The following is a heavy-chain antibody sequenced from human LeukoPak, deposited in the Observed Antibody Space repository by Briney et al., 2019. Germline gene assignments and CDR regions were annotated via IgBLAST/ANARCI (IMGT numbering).Heavy chain of an antibody. CDR3: ARDGCSTTSCFDY. CDR1: GFPFSSYS. D-gene: IGHD2-2*01. CDR2: IWYDGSNQ. J-gene: IGHJ4*02. V-gene: IGHV3-33*01. Sequence: PGGSLRLSCAASGFPFSSYSMYWVRQAPVKGLEWVAFIWYDGSNQHYADSVKGRFTVSRDHSRNTVYLQMNSLRAEDTAVYYRARDGCSTTSCFDYWGQGTLVTVSS.